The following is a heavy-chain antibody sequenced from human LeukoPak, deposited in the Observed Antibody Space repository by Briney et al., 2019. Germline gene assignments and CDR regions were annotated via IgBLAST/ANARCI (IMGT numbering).Heavy chain of an antibody. CDR1: GGSISRYY. CDR3: ARDASDSYYDFWSGQGSAFDI. V-gene: IGHV4-59*01. Sequence: PSETLSLTCTVSGGSISRYYWSWIRQPPGKGLEWIGYIYYSGSTNYNPSLKSRVTISVDTSKNQFSLKLSSVTAADTAVYYCARDASDSYYDFWSGQGSAFDIWGQGTMVTVSS. D-gene: IGHD3-3*01. J-gene: IGHJ3*02. CDR2: IYYSGST.